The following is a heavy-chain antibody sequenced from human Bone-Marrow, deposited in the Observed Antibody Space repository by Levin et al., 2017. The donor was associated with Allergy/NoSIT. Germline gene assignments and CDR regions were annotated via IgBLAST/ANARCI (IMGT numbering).Heavy chain of an antibody. CDR2: ISYDGGYK. D-gene: IGHD5-12*01. V-gene: IGHV3-30*18. Sequence: GGSLRLSCAASRFSFSIYGMHWVRQAPGKGLEWVAFISYDGGYKYYADSVKGRFTISRDNSRTTLYLQMNSLRSDDTAVYYCAKSGFDSCFYMDVWGKGTTVTVSS. CDR3: AKSGFDSCFYMDV. J-gene: IGHJ6*03. CDR1: RFSFSIYG.